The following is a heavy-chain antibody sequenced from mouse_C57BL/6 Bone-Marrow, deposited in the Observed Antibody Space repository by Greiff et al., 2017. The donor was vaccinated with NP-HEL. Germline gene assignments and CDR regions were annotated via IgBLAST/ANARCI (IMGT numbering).Heavy chain of an antibody. V-gene: IGHV1-64*01. CDR1: GYTFTSYW. Sequence: VQLQQPGAELVKPGASVKLSCKASGYTFTSYWMHWVKQRPGQGLEWIGMIHPNSGSTNYNEKFKSKATLTVDKSSSTAYMQLSSLTSEDSAVYYYERDDGYYPAWFAYWGQGTLVTVSA. CDR2: IHPNSGST. J-gene: IGHJ3*01. CDR3: ERDDGYYPAWFAY. D-gene: IGHD2-3*01.